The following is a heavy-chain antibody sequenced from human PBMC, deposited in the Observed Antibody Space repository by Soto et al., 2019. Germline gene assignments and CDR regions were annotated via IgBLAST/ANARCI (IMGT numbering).Heavy chain of an antibody. CDR3: ARDPPATRHGMDV. CDR2: IYSGGST. CDR1: GFTVSSNY. V-gene: IGHV3-53*01. J-gene: IGHJ6*02. Sequence: GGSLRLSCAASGFTVSSNYMSWVRQAPGKGLEWVSVIYSGGSTYYADSVRGRFTISRDNSKNTLYLQMKSLGAEDTAVYYCARDPPATRHGMDVWGQGTTVTVSS.